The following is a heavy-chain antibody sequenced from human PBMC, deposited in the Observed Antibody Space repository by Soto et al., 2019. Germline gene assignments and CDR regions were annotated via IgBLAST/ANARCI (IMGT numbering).Heavy chain of an antibody. CDR2: IHYSGYT. CDR1: GGSISSGAFY. J-gene: IGHJ4*02. Sequence: QVQLQESGPGLVKPSQTLSLTCTVSGGSISSGAFYWSWIRQHPGKGLEFIGYIHYSGYTYYNPSLKSRVTIPLDKSKNQFSLKLSSVTAADTAVYYCARDRDYGDSPFEYWGQGTLVTVSS. V-gene: IGHV4-31*03. CDR3: ARDRDYGDSPFEY. D-gene: IGHD4-17*01.